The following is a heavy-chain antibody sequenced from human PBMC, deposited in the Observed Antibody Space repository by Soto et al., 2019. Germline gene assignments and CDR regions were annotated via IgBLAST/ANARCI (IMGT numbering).Heavy chain of an antibody. Sequence: PSQTLSLTCAISGDSVSSNSAAWNWIRQSPSRGLEWLGRTYYRSKWYNDYAVSVKSRITINPDTSKNQFSLQLNSVTPEDTAVYYCARGLLRFLGRVYYYYAMDVWGQGTTVTVSS. D-gene: IGHD3-3*01. J-gene: IGHJ6*02. V-gene: IGHV6-1*01. CDR3: ARGLLRFLGRVYYYYAMDV. CDR2: TYYRSKWYN. CDR1: GDSVSSNSAA.